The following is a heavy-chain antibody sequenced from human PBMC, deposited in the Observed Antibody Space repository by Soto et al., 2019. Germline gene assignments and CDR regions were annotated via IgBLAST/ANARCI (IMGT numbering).Heavy chain of an antibody. D-gene: IGHD2-2*02. CDR1: GFTFSTYS. V-gene: IGHV3-21*01. CDR3: AREYTAWPLAYGLDV. J-gene: IGHJ6*02. CDR2: ISSRSDI. Sequence: GGSPRLSCVGSGFTFSTYSINWVRQAPGKGLEWVSSISSRSDIYYADSVKGRFTISRDNAKNSVSLQMNSLRAEDTAVYYCAREYTAWPLAYGLDVWGQGTTVTVS.